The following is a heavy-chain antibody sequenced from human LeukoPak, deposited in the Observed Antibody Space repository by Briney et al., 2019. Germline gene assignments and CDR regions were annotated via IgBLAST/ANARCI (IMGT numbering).Heavy chain of an antibody. Sequence: GALRLSCAASGFTFSNAWMSWVRQAPGKGLEWVGRIKSKTDGGTTDYAAPVKGRFTISRDDSKNTLYLQMNSLKTEDTAMYYCTTDAPTMVRGPSLCWGQGTLVTVSS. J-gene: IGHJ4*02. D-gene: IGHD3-10*01. CDR3: TTDAPTMVRGPSLC. CDR1: GFTFSNAW. CDR2: IKSKTDGGTT. V-gene: IGHV3-15*01.